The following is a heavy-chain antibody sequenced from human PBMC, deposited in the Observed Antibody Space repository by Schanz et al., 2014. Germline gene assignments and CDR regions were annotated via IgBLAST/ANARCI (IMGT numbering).Heavy chain of an antibody. CDR3: ARDMLRRYGALEI. V-gene: IGHV3-21*06. D-gene: IGHD2-8*01. CDR2: ISATSNFV. J-gene: IGHJ3*02. CDR1: GFNLRRYS. Sequence: QLVESGGGLVKPGGSLRLSCATSGFNLRRYSMNWVRQAPGGGLEWVSSISATSNFVHYAASVEGRFTISRDNAKNSLFLQMNSLRADDTAVYYCARDMLRRYGALEIWGRGTMVTVSS.